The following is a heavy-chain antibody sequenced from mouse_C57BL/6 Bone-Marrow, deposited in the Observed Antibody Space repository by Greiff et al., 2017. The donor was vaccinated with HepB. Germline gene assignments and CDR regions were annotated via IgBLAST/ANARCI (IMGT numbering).Heavy chain of an antibody. J-gene: IGHJ2*01. D-gene: IGHD5-1*01. CDR3: ARWSNYFDY. CDR2: IRNKANGYTT. CDR1: GFTFTDYY. V-gene: IGHV7-3*01. Sequence: EVQLVESGGGLVQPGGSLSLSCAASGFTFTDYYMSWVREPPGKALEWLGFIRNKANGYTTEYSASVKGRFTIARYNSQSILYLQMNALRAEDSATYYCARWSNYFDYWGQGTTLTVSS.